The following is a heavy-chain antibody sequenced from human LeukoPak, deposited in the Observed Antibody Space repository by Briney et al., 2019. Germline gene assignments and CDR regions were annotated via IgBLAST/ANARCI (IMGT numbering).Heavy chain of an antibody. Sequence: GGSLRLSCAASGFTFSNYGMNWVRQAPGKGLEWVAVIWYGESNKYYADSVKGRFTISRDNSKNTLYLQMNSLRAEDTAVYYCAKGATYCSSTSCPDAFDIWGQGTMVTVSS. D-gene: IGHD2-2*01. CDR2: IWYGESNK. J-gene: IGHJ3*02. CDR1: GFTFSNYG. CDR3: AKGATYCSSTSCPDAFDI. V-gene: IGHV3-30*02.